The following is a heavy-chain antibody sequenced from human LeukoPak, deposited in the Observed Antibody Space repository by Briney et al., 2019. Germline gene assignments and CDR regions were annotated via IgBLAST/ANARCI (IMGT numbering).Heavy chain of an antibody. CDR1: GFTFSSYA. J-gene: IGHJ4*02. V-gene: IGHV3-15*01. CDR2: IKSKTDGGTT. D-gene: IGHD3-10*01. Sequence: SGGSLRLSCAASGFTFSSYAMHWVRQAPGKGLEWVGRIKSKTDGGTTDYAAPVKGRFTISRDDSKNTLYLQTNSLKTEDTAVYYCTTDMVRGDLYWGQGTLVTVSS. CDR3: TTDMVRGDLY.